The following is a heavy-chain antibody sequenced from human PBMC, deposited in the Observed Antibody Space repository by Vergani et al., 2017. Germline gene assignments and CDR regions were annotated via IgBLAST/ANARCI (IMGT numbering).Heavy chain of an antibody. Sequence: EVQLVESGGGLVLPGRSLRLSCVASGFTSAGYAMHWVRQAPGKGLAWVSGISWNSNSIGYADSVKGRFTISRDNAKNSLYLQMNSLRAEDTALYYSAKELDTASGGGCFDPWGQGTLVTVSS. CDR3: AKELDTASGGGCFDP. CDR2: ISWNSNSI. V-gene: IGHV3-9*02. CDR1: GFTSAGYA. D-gene: IGHD3/OR15-3a*01. J-gene: IGHJ5*02.